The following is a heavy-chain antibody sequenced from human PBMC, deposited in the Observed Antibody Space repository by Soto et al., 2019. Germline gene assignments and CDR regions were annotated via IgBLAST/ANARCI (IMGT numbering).Heavy chain of an antibody. V-gene: IGHV4-34*01. CDR3: TRVPMMYYGAGTYGYFDS. D-gene: IGHD3-10*01. Sequence: LSLACAVQVWSFTVYYWSFSRQPPGKGLEWIGEISHSGSTNYNPSLKSRVTISLDTSKNQFSLNLTSVTAADTAFYYCTRVPMMYYGAGTYGYFDSWGQGTLVTV. J-gene: IGHJ4*02. CDR1: VWSFTVYY. CDR2: ISHSGST.